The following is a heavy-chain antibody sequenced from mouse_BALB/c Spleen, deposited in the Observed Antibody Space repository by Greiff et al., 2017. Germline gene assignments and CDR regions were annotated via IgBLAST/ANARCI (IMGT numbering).Heavy chain of an antibody. Sequence: VKLVESGPGLVQPSQSLSITCTVSGFSLTSYGVHWVRQSPGKGLEWLGVIWSGGSTDYNAAFISRLSISKDNSKSQVFFKMNSLQANDTAIYYCASITTVPFYWGQGTLVTVSA. CDR3: ASITTVPFY. D-gene: IGHD1-1*01. J-gene: IGHJ3*01. CDR1: GFSLTSYG. CDR2: IWSGGST. V-gene: IGHV2-2*02.